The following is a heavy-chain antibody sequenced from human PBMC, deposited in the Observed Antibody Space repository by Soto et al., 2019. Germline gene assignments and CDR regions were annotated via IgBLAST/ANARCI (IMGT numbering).Heavy chain of an antibody. D-gene: IGHD3-10*01. CDR3: ARVRAIWFGELGPFDI. J-gene: IGHJ3*02. V-gene: IGHV1-18*01. Sequence: ASVKVSCKASGYTFTSYGISWVRQAPGQGLEWMGWISAYNGNTNYAQELQGRVTMTTDTSTSTAYMELRSLRSDDTAVYYCARVRAIWFGELGPFDIWGQGTMVPVSS. CDR1: GYTFTSYG. CDR2: ISAYNGNT.